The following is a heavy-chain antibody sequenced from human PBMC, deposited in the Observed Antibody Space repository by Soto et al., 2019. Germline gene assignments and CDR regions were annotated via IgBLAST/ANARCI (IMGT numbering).Heavy chain of an antibody. CDR1: GFTFSSYA. CDR3: ASGENEDLGYCISTRCPDSSY. V-gene: IGHV3-30-3*01. CDR2: ISYDGSNK. Sequence: TGGSLRLSCAASGFTFSSYAMHWVRQAPGKGLEWVAVISYDGSNKYYADSVKGRFTISRDNSKNTLYLQMNSLRAEDTAVYYCASGENEDLGYCISTRCPDSSYWGQGTLVTVSS. J-gene: IGHJ4*02. D-gene: IGHD2-2*01.